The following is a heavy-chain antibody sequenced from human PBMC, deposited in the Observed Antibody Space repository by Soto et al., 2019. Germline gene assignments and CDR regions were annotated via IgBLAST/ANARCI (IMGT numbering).Heavy chain of an antibody. V-gene: IGHV3-48*01. CDR1: GFTFSSYS. CDR2: ISYSSGNI. Sequence: GGSLRLSCKASGFTFSSYSMNWVRQAPGKGLEWVSYISYSSGNIYYADSVKGRFTISRDNAENSLFLQMNSLKAEDTAVYYCGRVVGVLGPYYLDYWGTGTLVTVAS. J-gene: IGHJ4*02. CDR3: GRVVGVLGPYYLDY. D-gene: IGHD1-26*01.